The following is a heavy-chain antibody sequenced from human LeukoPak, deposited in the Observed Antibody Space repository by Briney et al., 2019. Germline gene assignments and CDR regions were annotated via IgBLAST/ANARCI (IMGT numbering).Heavy chain of an antibody. CDR1: GFTFSSYS. CDR3: ARDRYFDWFFDY. V-gene: IGHV3-30*03. J-gene: IGHJ4*02. Sequence: GGSLRLSCAASGFTFSSYSMNWVRQAPGKGLEWVAVISYDGSNKYYADSVKGRFTISRDNSKNTLYLQMNSLRAEDTAVYYCARDRYFDWFFDYWGQGTLVTVSS. CDR2: ISYDGSNK. D-gene: IGHD3-9*01.